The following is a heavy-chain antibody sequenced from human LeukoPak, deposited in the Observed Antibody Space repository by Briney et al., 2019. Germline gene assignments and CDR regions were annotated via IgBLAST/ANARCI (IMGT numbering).Heavy chain of an antibody. CDR2: IYYSGST. Sequence: SETLSLTCTVSGGSISSGGYYWSWIRQHPGKGLEWIGYIYYSGSTYYNPSLKSRVTISVDTSKNQFSLKLSSVTAADTAVYYCARGDYYGSGSYGYYYYMDVWGKGTTVTVSS. V-gene: IGHV4-31*03. J-gene: IGHJ6*03. CDR1: GGSISSGGYY. CDR3: ARGDYYGSGSYGYYYYMDV. D-gene: IGHD3-10*01.